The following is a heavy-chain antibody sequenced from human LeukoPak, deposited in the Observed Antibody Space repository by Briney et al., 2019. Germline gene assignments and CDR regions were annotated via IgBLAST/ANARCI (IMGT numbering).Heavy chain of an antibody. CDR3: ARVPVDTAMVGLDY. CDR2: INHSGST. V-gene: IGHV4-34*01. CDR1: GGSFSGYY. Sequence: PETLSLTCAVYGGSFSGYYWSWIRQPPGKGLEWIGEINHSGSTNYNPSLKSRVTISVDTSKNQFSLKLSSVTAADTAVYYCARVPVDTAMVGLDYWGQGTLVTVSS. J-gene: IGHJ4*02. D-gene: IGHD5-18*01.